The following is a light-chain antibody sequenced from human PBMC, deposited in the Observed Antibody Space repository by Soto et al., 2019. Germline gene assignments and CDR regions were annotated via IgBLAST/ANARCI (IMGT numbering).Light chain of an antibody. CDR1: SSDIGGYNY. Sequence: QSALTQPASVSGSPGQSITISCIGTSSDIGGYNYVSWYQQHPGKAPKLMIYDVYDRPLGVSNRFSGSKSGNTASLTISGLQDEDEADYYCSSYTDNRSYVFGQGTKVNV. CDR3: SSYTDNRSYV. CDR2: DVY. J-gene: IGLJ1*01. V-gene: IGLV2-14*03.